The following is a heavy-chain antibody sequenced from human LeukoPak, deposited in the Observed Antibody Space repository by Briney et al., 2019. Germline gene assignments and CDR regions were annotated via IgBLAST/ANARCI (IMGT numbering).Heavy chain of an antibody. D-gene: IGHD4-17*01. CDR2: IIPIFGTA. V-gene: IGHV1-69*13. Sequence: SVKVSCKASGYIFTNYGMSWVRQAPGQGLEWMGGIIPIFGTANYAQKFQGRVTITADESTSTAYMELSSLRSEDTAVYYCARVRGSGDYAFDYWGQGTLVTVSS. CDR3: ARVRGSGDYAFDY. CDR1: GYIFTNYG. J-gene: IGHJ4*02.